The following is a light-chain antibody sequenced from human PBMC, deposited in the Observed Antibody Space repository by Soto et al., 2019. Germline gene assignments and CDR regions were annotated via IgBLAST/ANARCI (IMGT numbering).Light chain of an antibody. CDR3: QQYGGSPPVFT. Sequence: EIVLTQSPGTLSLSPGERATLSCRASQRVRSNYLAWYQQKPGQTPRLVMYGTSDRATGIPDRFSGSGSGTEFILTISRVEPEDFAVYFCQQYGGSPPVFTFGPGTKVEMK. CDR2: GTS. V-gene: IGKV3-20*01. CDR1: QRVRSNY. J-gene: IGKJ3*01.